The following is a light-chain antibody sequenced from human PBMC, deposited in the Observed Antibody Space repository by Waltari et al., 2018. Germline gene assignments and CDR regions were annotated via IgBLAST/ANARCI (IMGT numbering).Light chain of an antibody. V-gene: IGKV1-39*01. Sequence: DIQMTQSPSFLSASFGDRVTITCRASQRISSYLYWYQQQAGKAPKLLIYGSSSLQSGVPSRFSVTGSGTDFTLTINGLQPEDFATYYCQQTYNLFTFGPGTTVDFK. J-gene: IGKJ3*01. CDR1: QRISSY. CDR3: QQTYNLFT. CDR2: GSS.